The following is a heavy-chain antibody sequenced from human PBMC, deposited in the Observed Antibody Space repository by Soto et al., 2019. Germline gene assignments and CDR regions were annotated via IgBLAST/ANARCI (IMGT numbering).Heavy chain of an antibody. V-gene: IGHV3-15*01. Sequence: GGSLRLSCAASGFTFSNAWMSWVRQAPGKGLEWVGRIKSKTDGGTTDYAAPVKGRFTISRDDSKNTLYLQMNSLKTEDTAVFYCPTASPAVDYDFWSGYFDYWGQGTLVTVSS. J-gene: IGHJ4*02. CDR3: PTASPAVDYDFWSGYFDY. CDR2: IKSKTDGGTT. CDR1: GFTFSNAW. D-gene: IGHD3-3*01.